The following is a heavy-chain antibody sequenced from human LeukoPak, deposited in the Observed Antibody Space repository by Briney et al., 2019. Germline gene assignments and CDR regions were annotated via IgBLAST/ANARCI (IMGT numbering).Heavy chain of an antibody. CDR3: ARGSGSYDY. J-gene: IGHJ4*02. D-gene: IGHD1-26*01. CDR1: GFTFSSYA. Sequence: GGSLRLSCAASGFTFSSYAMSWVRQAPGKGLEWVTVISGSGGSTYYAESVKGRFTISRDNSKNTLYLQMNSLRAEYTAVFYCARGSGSYDYWGQGTLVSVSS. V-gene: IGHV3-23*01. CDR2: ISGSGGST.